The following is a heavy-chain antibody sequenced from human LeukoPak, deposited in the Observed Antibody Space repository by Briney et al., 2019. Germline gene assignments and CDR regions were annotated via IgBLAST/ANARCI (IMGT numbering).Heavy chain of an antibody. J-gene: IGHJ3*02. D-gene: IGHD1-26*01. CDR3: ARSVGDIDI. V-gene: IGHV6-1*01. CDR1: GDSVSSNSAA. Sequence: SQTLSLTCAISGDSVSSNSAAWNWIRQSPSRGLEWLGRTYYRTKWYNDYARSLKRRIIINPNTSKKKISLQLNSVTHADTAVYYCARSVGDIDIWGEGTMVTVSS. CDR2: TYYRTKWYN.